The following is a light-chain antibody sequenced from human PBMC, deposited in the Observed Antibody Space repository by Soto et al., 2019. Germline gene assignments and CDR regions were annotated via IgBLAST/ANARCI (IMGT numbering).Light chain of an antibody. V-gene: IGKV3-20*01. CDR1: QSVSSSY. CDR3: QQYGSSTLT. CDR2: GAS. J-gene: IGKJ4*01. Sequence: EIVLTQSPGTLSLSPGQIATLSCRASQSVSSSYLAWYQQKPGQAPRRLIYGASSRATGIPDRFSGSGSGTDFTLTISRLEPEDFAVYYCQQYGSSTLTFGGGTKVEIK.